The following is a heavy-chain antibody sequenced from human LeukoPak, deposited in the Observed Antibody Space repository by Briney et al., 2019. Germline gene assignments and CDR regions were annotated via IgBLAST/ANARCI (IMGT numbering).Heavy chain of an antibody. D-gene: IGHD3-16*01. CDR2: ISFDGTNK. CDR1: GFSVSNSA. Sequence: GGSLRLSCAASGFSVSNSAMHWVRQAPGKGLEWVAVISFDGTNKYYADSVKGRFTISRDNSKNTVYLQMNSLRVEDTAVYYCAKDLGEMAIHPGDYWGQGTLVTVSS. J-gene: IGHJ4*02. V-gene: IGHV3-30-3*01. CDR3: AKDLGEMAIHPGDY.